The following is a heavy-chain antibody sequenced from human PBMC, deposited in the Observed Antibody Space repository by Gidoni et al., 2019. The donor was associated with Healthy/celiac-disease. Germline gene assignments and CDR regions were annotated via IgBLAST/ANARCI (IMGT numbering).Heavy chain of an antibody. CDR1: GGSISSYY. CDR3: ARDRGYDFWSGQLDYYYYGMDV. D-gene: IGHD3-3*01. Sequence: QVQLQESGPGLVKPSETLSLTCTVSGGSISSYYWSWIRQPPGKGLEWIGYIYYSGSTNYNPSLKSRVTISVDTSKNQFSLKLSSVTAADTAVYYCARDRGYDFWSGQLDYYYYGMDVWGQGTTVTVSS. J-gene: IGHJ6*02. CDR2: IYYSGST. V-gene: IGHV4-59*01.